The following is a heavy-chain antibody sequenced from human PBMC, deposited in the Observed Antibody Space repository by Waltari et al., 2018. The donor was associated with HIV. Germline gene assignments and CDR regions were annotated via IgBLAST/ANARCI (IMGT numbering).Heavy chain of an antibody. J-gene: IGHJ6*02. CDR2: IIPIFGTA. CDR1: GGTFSSYA. D-gene: IGHD3-10*01. CDR3: ADGMVQGARSNYGMDV. Sequence: QVQLVQSGAEVKKPGSSVKVSCKASGGTFSSYAISWVRQAPGQGLEWMGGIIPIFGTANYAQKFQGRVTITADESTSTAYMELSSLRSEDTAVYYCADGMVQGARSNYGMDVWGQGTTVTVSS. V-gene: IGHV1-69*01.